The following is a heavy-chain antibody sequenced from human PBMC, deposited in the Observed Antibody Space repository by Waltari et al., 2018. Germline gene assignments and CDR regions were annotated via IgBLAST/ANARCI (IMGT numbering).Heavy chain of an antibody. D-gene: IGHD2-15*01. CDR1: GFTVSSNY. J-gene: IGHJ3*02. CDR3: ARDQGYCSGGSCYSEDAFDI. Sequence: EVQLVESGGGLIQPGGSLRLSCAASGFTVSSNYMSWVRQAPGKGMEWVSVIYSGGTTYYADSWKGRFTISRDNSKNTLYLQMNSLRAEDTAVYYCARDQGYCSGGSCYSEDAFDIWGQGTMVTVSS. V-gene: IGHV3-53*01. CDR2: IYSGGTT.